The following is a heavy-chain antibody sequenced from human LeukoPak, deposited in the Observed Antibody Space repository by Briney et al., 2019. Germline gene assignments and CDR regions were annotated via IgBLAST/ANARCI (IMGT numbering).Heavy chain of an antibody. CDR2: INPNSGGT. Sequence: GTSVKVSCKASGYTFTGYYMHWVRQAPGQGLEWMGWINPNSGGTNYAQKLQGRVTMTTDTSTSTAYMEPRSLRSDDTAVYYCARELGSSWDYGMDVWGQGTTVTVSS. J-gene: IGHJ6*02. CDR3: ARELGSSWDYGMDV. CDR1: GYTFTGYY. D-gene: IGHD6-13*01. V-gene: IGHV1-2*02.